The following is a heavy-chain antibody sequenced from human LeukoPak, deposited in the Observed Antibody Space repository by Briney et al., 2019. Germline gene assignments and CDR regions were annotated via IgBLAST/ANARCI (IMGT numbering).Heavy chain of an antibody. V-gene: IGHV3-11*01. CDR1: GFTFSDYF. CDR2: ISSSGSTI. Sequence: GGSLRLSCAASGFTFSDYFMSWIRQAPGKGLEWVTYISSSGSTIYYADSVKGRFTISRDNAKNSLYLQMNSLRAEDTAVYYCARDVGIAARQDWFDPWGQGTLVTVSS. CDR3: ARDVGIAARQDWFDP. J-gene: IGHJ5*02. D-gene: IGHD6-6*01.